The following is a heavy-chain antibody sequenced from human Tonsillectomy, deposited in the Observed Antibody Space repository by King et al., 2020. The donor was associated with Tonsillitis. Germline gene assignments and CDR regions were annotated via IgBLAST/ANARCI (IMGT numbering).Heavy chain of an antibody. CDR1: GFSFSSYV. CDR2: ISGRGGST. J-gene: IGHJ4*02. D-gene: IGHD3-3*01. Sequence: VQLVESGGGLVQPGGSLRFSCAASGFSFSSYVRSWVRQAPGGGLVWGAGISGRGGSTLYAGSVKGRFTISRDNSRNTLYVQVNSLRSEDTALYYCAKCGYHYDFWSGEYYFDYWGQGTLVTVSS. CDR3: AKCGYHYDFWSGEYYFDY. V-gene: IGHV3-23*04.